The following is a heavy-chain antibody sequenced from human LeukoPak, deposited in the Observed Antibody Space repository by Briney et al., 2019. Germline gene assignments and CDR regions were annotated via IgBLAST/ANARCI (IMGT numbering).Heavy chain of an antibody. V-gene: IGHV3-43*01. Sequence: GGSLRLSCAASGFSFDDFTMHWVRQAPGKGLEWVSLISWDGRSTYYADSVKGRFTISRDNTKNSLYLQMNSLRAEDTAVYYCTGDFWSGDYFDDWGQGTLVTVSS. CDR2: ISWDGRST. CDR3: TGDFWSGDYFDD. J-gene: IGHJ4*02. D-gene: IGHD3-3*01. CDR1: GFSFDDFT.